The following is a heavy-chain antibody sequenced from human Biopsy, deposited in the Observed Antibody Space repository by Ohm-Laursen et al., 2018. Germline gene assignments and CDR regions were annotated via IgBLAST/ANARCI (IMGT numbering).Heavy chain of an antibody. J-gene: IGHJ3*01. Sequence: TLSLTCAVYGESFNGYCWSWIRQPAGKGLEWIGRIYPGGSTNYNPSLKSRVTTSVDTSKKQLSLRLRSVTAADTAMYYCASVVLGPTNDAFDLWGQGTMVVVSS. V-gene: IGHV4-59*10. D-gene: IGHD3-22*01. CDR3: ASVVLGPTNDAFDL. CDR1: GESFNGYC. CDR2: IYPGGST.